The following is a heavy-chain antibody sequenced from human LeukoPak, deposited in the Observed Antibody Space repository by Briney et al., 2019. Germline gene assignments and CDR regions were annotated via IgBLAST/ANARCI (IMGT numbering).Heavy chain of an antibody. CDR3: ARGLEDTMIVVVSPHFDY. Sequence: GASVKVSCKASGYTFTGYYMHWVRQAPGQGLEWMGWINPNTGGTNYAQKFQGRVTMTRDTSISTAYMELSRLRSDDTAVYYCARGLEDTMIVVVSPHFDYWGQGTLVTVSS. D-gene: IGHD3-22*01. J-gene: IGHJ4*02. V-gene: IGHV1-2*02. CDR1: GYTFTGYY. CDR2: INPNTGGT.